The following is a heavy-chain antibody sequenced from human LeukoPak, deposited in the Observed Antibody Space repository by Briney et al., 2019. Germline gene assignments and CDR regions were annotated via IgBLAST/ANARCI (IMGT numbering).Heavy chain of an antibody. CDR3: ARHEKSSGWYYDY. CDR2: IYYSGST. CDR1: GGSISNYY. D-gene: IGHD6-19*01. Sequence: SETLSLTCTVSGGSISNYYWSWIRQPPGKGLDWIGYIYYSGSTNYNPSLKSRVTISVDTSRNQFSLKLSSVTAADTAMCYCARHEKSSGWYYDYWGQGTLVTVSS. J-gene: IGHJ4*02. V-gene: IGHV4-59*08.